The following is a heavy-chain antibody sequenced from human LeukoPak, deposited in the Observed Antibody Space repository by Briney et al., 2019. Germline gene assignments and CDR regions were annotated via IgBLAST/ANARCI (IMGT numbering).Heavy chain of an antibody. CDR1: GFTFSSYS. V-gene: IGHV3-21*01. Sequence: SGGSLRLSCAASGFTFSSYSMNWVRQAPGKGLEWASSISSSSSYIYYADSVKGRFTISRDNAKNSLYLQMNSLRAEDTAVYYCARDHWNDLYPDYWGQGTLVTVSS. CDR3: ARDHWNDLYPDY. D-gene: IGHD1-1*01. CDR2: ISSSSSYI. J-gene: IGHJ4*02.